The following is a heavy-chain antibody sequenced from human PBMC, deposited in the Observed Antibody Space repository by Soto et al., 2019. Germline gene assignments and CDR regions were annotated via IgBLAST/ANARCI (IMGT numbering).Heavy chain of an antibody. CDR1: GFTFSSYG. V-gene: IGHV3-33*01. Sequence: GGSLRLSCAASGFTFSSYGMHWVRQAPGKGLEWVAVIWYDGSNKYYADSVKGRFTISRDNSKNTLYLQMNSLRAEDTAVYYCARDYDFWSGFDYWGQGPLVTVSS. CDR3: ARDYDFWSGFDY. CDR2: IWYDGSNK. D-gene: IGHD3-3*01. J-gene: IGHJ4*02.